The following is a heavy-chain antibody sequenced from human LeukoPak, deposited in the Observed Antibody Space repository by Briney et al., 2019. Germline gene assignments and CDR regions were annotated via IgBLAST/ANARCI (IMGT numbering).Heavy chain of an antibody. CDR1: GGSFSGYY. CDR3: ARRGLDIVVVPAAIGGYEDGFPFDY. D-gene: IGHD2-2*01. V-gene: IGHV4-34*01. Sequence: SETLSLTCAVYGGSFSGYYWSWIRQPPGKGLEWIGEINHSGSTNYNPSLKSRVTISVDTSKNQFSLKPSSVTAADTAVYYCARRGLDIVVVPAAIGGYEDGFPFDYWGQGTLVTVSS. J-gene: IGHJ4*02. CDR2: INHSGST.